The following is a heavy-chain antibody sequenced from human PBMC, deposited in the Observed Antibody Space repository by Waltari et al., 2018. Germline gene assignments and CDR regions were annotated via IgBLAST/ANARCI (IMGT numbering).Heavy chain of an antibody. Sequence: EVQLLLSVAGLIQPGGSLRLSCTASRFTFSRHAMTRVRQAPGEGLEWVAAMSGSGDSTYDADSVRGRFTISGDSSRNTVWLQMSSLRVEDTAVYFCAKVLNNWPDVFDVWGQGTMVTVSS. CDR3: AKVLNNWPDVFDV. CDR1: RFTFSRHA. CDR2: MSGSGDST. V-gene: IGHV3-23*01. J-gene: IGHJ3*01.